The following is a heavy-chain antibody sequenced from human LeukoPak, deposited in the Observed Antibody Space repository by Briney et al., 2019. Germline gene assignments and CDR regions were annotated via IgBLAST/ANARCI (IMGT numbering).Heavy chain of an antibody. J-gene: IGHJ3*02. CDR3: ARAYYDILTGTHDAFDI. CDR1: GGSISSSSYY. D-gene: IGHD3-9*01. Sequence: PSETLSLTCTVSGGSISSSSYYWGWIRQPPGKGLEWIGSIYYSGSTYYNPSLKSRVTISVDTSKNQFSLKLSSVTAADTAVYYCARAYYDILTGTHDAFDIWGQGTMVTVSS. V-gene: IGHV4-39*07. CDR2: IYYSGST.